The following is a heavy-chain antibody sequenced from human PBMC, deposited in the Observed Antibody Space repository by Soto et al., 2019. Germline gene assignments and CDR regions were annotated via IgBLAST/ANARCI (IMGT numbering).Heavy chain of an antibody. CDR2: IIPIFGTA. V-gene: IGHV1-69*06. CDR1: GGTFSSYA. CDR3: ARVGVSLVGATTDYYYYYGMDV. Sequence: QVQLVQSGAEVKKPGSSVKVSCKASGGTFSSYAISWVRQAPGQGLEWMGGIIPIFGTANYAQKFQGRVTITADKSTRTAYMELSSLRSEDTAVYYCARVGVSLVGATTDYYYYYGMDVWGQGTTVTGSS. D-gene: IGHD1-26*01. J-gene: IGHJ6*02.